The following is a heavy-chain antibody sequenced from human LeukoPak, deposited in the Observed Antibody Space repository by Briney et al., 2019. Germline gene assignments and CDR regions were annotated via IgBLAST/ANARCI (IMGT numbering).Heavy chain of an antibody. Sequence: PGGSLRLSCAAWGFTFRSYGMQGVRESPGKGLEGVAIIWYEGSNKYCADSVKGRFTISRDNSKNKLYLQMNRLRPEDTAVYYCARDYRAAAALDYWGQGTLVTVSS. J-gene: IGHJ4*02. CDR2: IWYEGSNK. V-gene: IGHV3-33*01. CDR3: ARDYRAAAALDY. D-gene: IGHD6-13*01. CDR1: GFTFRSYG.